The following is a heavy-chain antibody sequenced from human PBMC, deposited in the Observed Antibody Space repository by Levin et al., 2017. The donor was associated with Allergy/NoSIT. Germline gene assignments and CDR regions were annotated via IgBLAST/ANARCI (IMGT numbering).Heavy chain of an antibody. V-gene: IGHV3-9*01. CDR2: ISWNSGSI. J-gene: IGHJ4*02. D-gene: IGHD6-19*01. Sequence: GGSLRLSCAASGFTFDDYAMHWVRQAPGKGLEWVSGISWNSGSIGYADSVKGRFTISRDNAKNSLYLQMNSLRAEDTALYYCAKDWAYLAVAGSAFDYWGQGTLVTVSS. CDR1: GFTFDDYA. CDR3: AKDWAYLAVAGSAFDY.